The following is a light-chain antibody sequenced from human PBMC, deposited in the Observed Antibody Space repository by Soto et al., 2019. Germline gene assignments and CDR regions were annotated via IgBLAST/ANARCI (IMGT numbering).Light chain of an antibody. CDR3: QKHNSSPFT. Sequence: DIQMTQSPSSLSASVGDRVTITCRASQGISNSLAWYQQKPGKVPRLLIYTASTLQSGVPSRFSGSGSGTDFTLTISGLQPEDVATYYCQKHNSSPFTFGPGTKVDIK. CDR1: QGISNS. CDR2: TAS. J-gene: IGKJ3*01. V-gene: IGKV1-27*01.